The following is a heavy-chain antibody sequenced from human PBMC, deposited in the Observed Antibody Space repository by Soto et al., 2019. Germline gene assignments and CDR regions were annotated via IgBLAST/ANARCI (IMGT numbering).Heavy chain of an antibody. CDR2: ISAYNGNT. CDR3: ARDMTTVSTGHDAFDI. D-gene: IGHD4-17*01. J-gene: IGHJ3*02. CDR1: GGTFSSYA. V-gene: IGHV1-18*01. Sequence: ASVKVSCKASGGTFSSYAISWVRQAPGQGLEWMGWISAYNGNTNYAQKLQGRVTMTTDTSTSTAYMELRSLRSDDTAVYYCARDMTTVSTGHDAFDIWGQGTMVTVSS.